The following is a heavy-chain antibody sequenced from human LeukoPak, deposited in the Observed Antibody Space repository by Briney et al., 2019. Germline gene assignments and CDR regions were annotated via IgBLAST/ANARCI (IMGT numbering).Heavy chain of an antibody. D-gene: IGHD5-24*01. CDR2: MNPNSGNT. CDR3: ARDRRRRDGYNSVNWFDP. Sequence: ASLRVSCKDYGYTFTSCDINWVRQATGQGLEWMGWMNPNSGNTGYARKFQGRVTMTRDTSISTAYMELSRLRSDDTAVYYCARDRRRRDGYNSVNWFDPWGQGTLVTASS. CDR1: GYTFTSCD. J-gene: IGHJ5*02. V-gene: IGHV1-8*02.